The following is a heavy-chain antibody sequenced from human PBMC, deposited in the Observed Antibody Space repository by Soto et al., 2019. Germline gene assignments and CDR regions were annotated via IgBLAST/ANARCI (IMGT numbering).Heavy chain of an antibody. D-gene: IGHD3-22*01. CDR2: IYSGGST. CDR3: ARSYYYDSSGFHPHFFDY. Sequence: GGSLRLSCAASGFTVSSNYMSWVRQAPGKGLEWVSVIYSGGSTYYADSVKGRFTISRDNSKNTLYLQMNSLRAEDTAVYYCARSYYYDSSGFHPHFFDYWGQGTLVTVAS. J-gene: IGHJ4*02. CDR1: GFTVSSNY. V-gene: IGHV3-66*01.